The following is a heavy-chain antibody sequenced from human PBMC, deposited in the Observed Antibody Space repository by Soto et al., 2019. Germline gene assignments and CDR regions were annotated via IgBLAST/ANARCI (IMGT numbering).Heavy chain of an antibody. V-gene: IGHV4-34*01. CDR1: GGSFSGYY. J-gene: IGHJ5*02. CDR2: INHSGST. CDR3: AIGGGWSSGCYVSGIAKWELPRAYNWFDP. Sequence: SETLSLTCAVYGGSFSGYYWSWIRQPPGKGLEWIGEINHSGSTNYNPSLKSRVTISVDTSKNQFSLKLSSVTAADTAVYYCAIGGGWSSGCYVSGIAKWELPRAYNWFDPWGQGTLVTVSS. D-gene: IGHD6-19*01.